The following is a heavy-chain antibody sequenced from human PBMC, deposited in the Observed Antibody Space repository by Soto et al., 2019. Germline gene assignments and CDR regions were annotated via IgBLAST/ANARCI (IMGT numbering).Heavy chain of an antibody. J-gene: IGHJ4*02. CDR3: ASRLLAAAGQGYFDY. D-gene: IGHD6-13*01. CDR1: GGTFSSYA. Sequence: QVQLVQSGAEVKKPGSSVKVSCKASGGTFSSYAISWVRQAPGQGLEWMGGIIPIFGTANYAQKFQVRVTITADESTSTGYMELSSLRSEDTAVYYCASRLLAAAGQGYFDYWVQGTLVTVSS. V-gene: IGHV1-69*01. CDR2: IIPIFGTA.